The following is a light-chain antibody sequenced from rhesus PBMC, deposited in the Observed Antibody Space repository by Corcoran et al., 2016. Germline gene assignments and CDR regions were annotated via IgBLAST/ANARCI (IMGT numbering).Light chain of an antibody. CDR2: EAS. CDR1: QNIYSN. V-gene: IGKV1S8*01. Sequence: DIQMTQSPSALSASVGDRVTISCRASQNIYSNLAWYQQKPGETPKLLFYEASSLQSGIPSRFSGSGSGTDFTLTISSLQPEDFATYYWQHFYSTPYSFGQGTKVEIK. J-gene: IGKJ2*01. CDR3: QHFYSTPYS.